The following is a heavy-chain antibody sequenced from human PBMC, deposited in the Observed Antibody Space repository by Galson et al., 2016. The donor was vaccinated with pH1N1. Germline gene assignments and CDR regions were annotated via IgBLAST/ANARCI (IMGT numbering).Heavy chain of an antibody. CDR1: GFPLSTSGGG. Sequence: PALGKPPQTLTLPCPFSGFPLSTSGGGMGWIRQPPGKALGWLAFISWNADKRYSPSLQSRLTIPKDTSKNQVVLTMTNMDPVDTATYYCAHLIWFGEIGNWFDPWGQGTLVTVSS. J-gene: IGHJ5*02. CDR2: ISWNADK. V-gene: IGHV2-5*01. CDR3: AHLIWFGEIGNWFDP. D-gene: IGHD3-10*01.